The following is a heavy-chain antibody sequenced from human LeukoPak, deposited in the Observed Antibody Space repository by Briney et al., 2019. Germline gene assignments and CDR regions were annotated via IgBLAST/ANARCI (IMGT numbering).Heavy chain of an antibody. J-gene: IGHJ4*02. CDR2: IVGSSSNI. Sequence: GGSLRLSCTASGFSFSTYSMNWVRQAPGKGLEWVSYIVGSSSNIYYADSVKGRFTISRDNSKNTLYLQMNSLRAEDTAVYYCAKYSSGWTELDYWGQGTLVTVSS. CDR3: AKYSSGWTELDY. V-gene: IGHV3-21*04. D-gene: IGHD6-19*01. CDR1: GFSFSTYS.